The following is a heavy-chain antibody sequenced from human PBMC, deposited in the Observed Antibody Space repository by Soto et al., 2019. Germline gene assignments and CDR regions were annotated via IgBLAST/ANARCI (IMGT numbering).Heavy chain of an antibody. CDR1: EFTFSSYW. J-gene: IGHJ6*02. Sequence: EVQLVESGGGLVQPGGSLRLSCAASEFTFSSYWMKWVRQAPGKGLEWVANIKEDGSEKYYVDSVKGRFTISRDNAKNSLYLQMNSLRGEDTAVYYCARDLGAPGRGSAVGYYYHYGMDVWGQGTTVTVSS. CDR2: IKEDGSEK. V-gene: IGHV3-7*05. D-gene: IGHD2-2*01. CDR3: ARDLGAPGRGSAVGYYYHYGMDV.